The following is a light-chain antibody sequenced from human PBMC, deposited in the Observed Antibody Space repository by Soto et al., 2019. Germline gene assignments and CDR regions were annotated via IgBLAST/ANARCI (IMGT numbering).Light chain of an antibody. CDR3: NSFTTSTTPYV. J-gene: IGLJ1*01. CDR2: EVS. V-gene: IGLV2-14*03. CDR1: SXDIGXXXX. Sequence: QSALTQPASVSGSPXQSXXXXCXXTSXDIGXXXXVSXXQQHPGKAPXXIXYEVSHRPSGVXNRFSGSKSGNTASLTISGXQXDDEADYYCNSFTTSTTPYVFGTGTKLTVL.